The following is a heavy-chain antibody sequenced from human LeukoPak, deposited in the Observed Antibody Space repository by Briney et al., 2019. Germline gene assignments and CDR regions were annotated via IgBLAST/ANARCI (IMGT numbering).Heavy chain of an antibody. Sequence: GGSLRLSCAASGFIFSDAWMTWVRQAPGKGLEWVGRIKSKTFGGTTDDAAPVKGRFTTSRNDSKTTLYLQMNSLKTEDTAVYYCATNLAAAAGMDVWGQGTTVTVSS. V-gene: IGHV3-15*01. CDR1: GFIFSDAW. CDR3: ATNLAAAAGMDV. D-gene: IGHD6-13*01. J-gene: IGHJ6*02. CDR2: IKSKTFGGTT.